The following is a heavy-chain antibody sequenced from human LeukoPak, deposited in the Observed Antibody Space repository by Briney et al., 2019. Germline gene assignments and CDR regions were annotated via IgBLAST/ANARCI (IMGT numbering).Heavy chain of an antibody. CDR2: ITISGTFI. Sequence: KSGGSLRLSCAASGFTFSTFTMNWVRQAPGKGLEWVSSITISGTFIYYADSVKGRFTISRDNAKNSLYLQMNSLRPDTADTAMCHCAKARLRGERYFDYWGQGTLVTVSS. CDR1: GFTFSTFT. CDR3: AKARLRGERYFDY. D-gene: IGHD3-10*01. V-gene: IGHV3-21*01. J-gene: IGHJ4*02.